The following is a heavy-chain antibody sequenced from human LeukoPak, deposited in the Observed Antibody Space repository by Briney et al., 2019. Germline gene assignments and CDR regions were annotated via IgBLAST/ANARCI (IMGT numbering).Heavy chain of an antibody. CDR3: ARHRNSGSLLFFDY. J-gene: IGHJ4*02. CDR1: GGSISSSSYY. V-gene: IGHV4-39*01. Sequence: SETLSLTCTVSGGSISSSSYYWGWIRQPPGKGLEWIGSIYYSGNTYYNPSLKSRVTISVDTSKNQFSLKLSSVTAADTAVYYCARHRNSGSLLFFDYWGQGTLVTVSS. CDR2: IYYSGNT. D-gene: IGHD1-26*01.